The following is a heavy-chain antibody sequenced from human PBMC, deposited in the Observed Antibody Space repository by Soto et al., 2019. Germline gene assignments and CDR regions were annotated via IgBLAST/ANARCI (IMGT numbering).Heavy chain of an antibody. CDR3: ARDQNGYVYS. CDR1: GFSVSSHY. D-gene: IGHD2-8*01. Sequence: EVQLVESGGGLIQPGGSLRLSCAASGFSVSSHYMNWVRQAPGKGLEWVSVIYSGGTTYDADSVRGRFAISRDESKNTMDLQMNSLRAEDTAVYYCARDQNGYVYSWGRGTLVTVSS. J-gene: IGHJ4*02. V-gene: IGHV3-53*01. CDR2: IYSGGTT.